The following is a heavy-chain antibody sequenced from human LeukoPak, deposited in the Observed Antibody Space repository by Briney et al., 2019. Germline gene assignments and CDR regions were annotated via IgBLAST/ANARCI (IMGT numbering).Heavy chain of an antibody. V-gene: IGHV1-69*06. J-gene: IGHJ4*02. D-gene: IGHD3-22*01. CDR1: GGTFSSYA. CDR2: IIPIFGTA. Sequence: SVKVSCKASGGTFSSYAISWVRQAPGQGLEWMGGIIPIFGTANYAQKFQGRVTITADKSTSTAYMELSSLRSEDTAVYYCAGQPAYYYDSSGPGYFDYWGQGTLVTVSS. CDR3: AGQPAYYYDSSGPGYFDY.